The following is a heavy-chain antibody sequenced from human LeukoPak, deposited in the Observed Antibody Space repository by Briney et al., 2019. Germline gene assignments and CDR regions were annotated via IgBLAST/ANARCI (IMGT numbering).Heavy chain of an antibody. CDR2: INHSGST. D-gene: IGHD6-19*01. V-gene: IGHV4-34*01. Sequence: PSETLSLTCAVYGGSFSGYYWSWIRQPPGKGLEWIGEINHSGSTNYNPSLKSRVTISVDTSKNQFSLKLSSVTAADTAVYYCASSGIAVRRTNYWGQGTLVTVSS. CDR1: GGSFSGYY. J-gene: IGHJ4*02. CDR3: ASSGIAVRRTNY.